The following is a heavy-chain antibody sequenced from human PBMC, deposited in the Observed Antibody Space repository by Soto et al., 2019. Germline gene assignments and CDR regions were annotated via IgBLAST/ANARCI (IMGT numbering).Heavy chain of an antibody. Sequence: QVQLVESGGGVVQPGTSLRLSCAASGFSFSSYGMHWVRQTPGKGLEWVAGISYDGSNKYYVDSMKGRLTISRDNSKNTLDLQMNSLRAEDTAVYYCAKDTYYHDSSGHYVFDSWGQGTLVTVSS. CDR1: GFSFSSYG. J-gene: IGHJ4*02. D-gene: IGHD3-22*01. CDR3: AKDTYYHDSSGHYVFDS. CDR2: ISYDGSNK. V-gene: IGHV3-30*18.